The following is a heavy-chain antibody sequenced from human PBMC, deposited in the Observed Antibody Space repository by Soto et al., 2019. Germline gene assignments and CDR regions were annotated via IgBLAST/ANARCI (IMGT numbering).Heavy chain of an antibody. J-gene: IGHJ4*02. V-gene: IGHV6-1*01. CDR2: TYYRSKWYN. D-gene: IGHD3-16*01. CDR1: GDSVSDNSAA. CDR3: ARESPYYGSGNISFDT. Sequence: SQTLSLTCAISGDSVSDNSAAWNWIRQSPSRGLEWLGRTYYRSKWYNDYAVSVKSRITVTPDTSKNQFSLHLNSVTPEDTAVFYCARESPYYGSGNISFDTGGRGPL.